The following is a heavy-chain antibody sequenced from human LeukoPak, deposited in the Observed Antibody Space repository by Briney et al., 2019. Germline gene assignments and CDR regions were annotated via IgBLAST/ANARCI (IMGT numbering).Heavy chain of an antibody. CDR3: TKDSVAAAGTAWFDP. D-gene: IGHD6-13*01. V-gene: IGHV3-9*01. CDR2: ISHNGDRI. J-gene: IGHJ5*02. CDR1: GFTFDDYA. Sequence: PGRSLRLSCAASGFTFDDYAMHWVRQAPGKGLEWVSGISHNGDRIYYADSVKGRFTISRDNSKNILYLQMNSLRPEDTALYYCTKDSVAAAGTAWFDPWGQGTLVTVSS.